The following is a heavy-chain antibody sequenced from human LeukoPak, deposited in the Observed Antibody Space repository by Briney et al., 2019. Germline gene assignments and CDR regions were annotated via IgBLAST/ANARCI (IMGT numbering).Heavy chain of an antibody. J-gene: IGHJ4*02. D-gene: IGHD5-24*01. CDR3: AKNPRVGSRVATPCH. Sequence: GGSLRLSCAASGFTFTSYAMSWVRQAPGKGLEWVSAISGSGGSTYYADSVKGRFTISRDNSKSTLFLQMNSLRAEDTAVYYCAKNPRVGSRVATPCHWGQGTLVTVSS. V-gene: IGHV3-23*01. CDR2: ISGSGGST. CDR1: GFTFTSYA.